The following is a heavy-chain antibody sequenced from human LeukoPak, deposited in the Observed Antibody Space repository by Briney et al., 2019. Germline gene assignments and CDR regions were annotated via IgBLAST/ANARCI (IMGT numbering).Heavy chain of an antibody. CDR2: IYHSGST. Sequence: SETLSLTCTVSGGSISRYYWSWIRQPPGKGLEWIGYIYHSGSTNYNPSLKSRVTISADTSKDQFSLKLASVTAADTAVYYCANGYTSTWYYFDYWGQGTLVTVSS. CDR3: ANGYTSTWYYFDY. V-gene: IGHV4-59*01. D-gene: IGHD6-13*01. CDR1: GGSISRYY. J-gene: IGHJ4*02.